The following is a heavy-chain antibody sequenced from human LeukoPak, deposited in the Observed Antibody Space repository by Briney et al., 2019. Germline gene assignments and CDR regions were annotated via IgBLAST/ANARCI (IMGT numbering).Heavy chain of an antibody. J-gene: IGHJ5*01. V-gene: IGHV4-39*07. D-gene: IGHD6-19*01. CDR1: GGSISSSSYY. CDR3: VVTQKRLAFDS. CDR2: IYYSGST. Sequence: PSETLSLTCTVSGGSISSSSYYWGWIRQPPGKGLEWIGSIYYSGSTYYNPSLKSRVTISVDTSKNQFSLKLSSVTAADTPVYYCVVTQKRLAFDSWGQGTLVTVSS.